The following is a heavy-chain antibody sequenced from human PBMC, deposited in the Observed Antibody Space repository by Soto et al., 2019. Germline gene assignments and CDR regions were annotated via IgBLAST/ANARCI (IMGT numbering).Heavy chain of an antibody. V-gene: IGHV4-31*03. CDR3: ARSSRSYFEY. CDR2: IYNSGST. J-gene: IGHJ4*02. Sequence: QVQLQESGPGLVKPSQTLSLTCTVSGGSISNGGYYWSWIRQHPGQGLEWIGYIYNSGSTYYNPSLKSRITISANTSKNQFSLKVSSVTAADTAVYYCARSSRSYFEYWGQGTLVTVSS. CDR1: GGSISNGGYY.